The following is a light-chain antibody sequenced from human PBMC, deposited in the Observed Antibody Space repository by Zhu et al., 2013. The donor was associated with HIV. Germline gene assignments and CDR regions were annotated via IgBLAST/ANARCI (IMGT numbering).Light chain of an antibody. Sequence: DIQMTQSPSTLSASVGDGVTFTCRASQSVSSFLAWYQQKPGKAPKLLIYQASNLESGVPSRFSGSGSGTEFILTISSLQPDDFATYYCQQYATYPWTFGQGTKVEI. V-gene: IGKV1-5*03. CDR1: QSVSSF. J-gene: IGKJ1*01. CDR3: QQYATYPWT. CDR2: QAS.